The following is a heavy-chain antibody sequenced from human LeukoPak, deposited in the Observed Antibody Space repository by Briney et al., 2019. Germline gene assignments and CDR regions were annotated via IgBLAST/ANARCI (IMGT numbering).Heavy chain of an antibody. CDR1: GYSFTSYW. V-gene: IGHV5-51*01. J-gene: IGHJ6*02. CDR2: IYPGDSDT. Sequence: GESLKISCKGSGYSFTSYWIGWVRQIPGKGLEWMGIIYPGDSDTRYSPSFQGQVTISADKSISTAYLQWSSLKASDTAMYYCVRPYGSRSPYYGMDVWGQGTTVTVSS. D-gene: IGHD3-10*01. CDR3: VRPYGSRSPYYGMDV.